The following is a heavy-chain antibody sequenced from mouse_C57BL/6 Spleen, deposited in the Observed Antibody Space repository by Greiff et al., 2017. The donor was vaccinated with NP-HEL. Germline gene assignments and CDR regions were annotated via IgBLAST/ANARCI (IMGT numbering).Heavy chain of an antibody. CDR3: TRVYAMDY. CDR1: GYTFTDYE. V-gene: IGHV1-15*01. J-gene: IGHJ4*01. Sequence: QVQLQQSGAELVRPGALVTLSCKASGYTFTDYEMHWVKQTPVHGLEWIGAIDPETGGTAYNQKFKGKAILTADKSSSTAYMELRSLTSEDSAVYYCTRVYAMDYWGQGTSVTVSS. CDR2: IDPETGGT.